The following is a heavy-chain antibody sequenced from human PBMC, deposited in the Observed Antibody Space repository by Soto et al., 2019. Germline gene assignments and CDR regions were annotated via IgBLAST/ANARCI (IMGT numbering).Heavy chain of an antibody. V-gene: IGHV4-34*01. D-gene: IGHD5-18*01. J-gene: IGHJ5*02. CDR3: AKGVRAARAQTPYNWFDP. Sequence: SETLSLTCAVYGGSFSGYYWSWIRQPPGKGLEWIGEINHSGSTNYNPSLKSRVTISVDTSKNQFSLKLSSVTAADTAVYYCAKGVRAARAQTPYNWFDPWGQGTLVTVCS. CDR1: GGSFSGYY. CDR2: INHSGST.